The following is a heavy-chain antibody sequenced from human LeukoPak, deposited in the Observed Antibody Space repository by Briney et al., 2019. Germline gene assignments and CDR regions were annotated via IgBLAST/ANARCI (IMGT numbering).Heavy chain of an antibody. V-gene: IGHV3-21*01. Sequence: PGGSLRLSCAASGFTFSTYNMNWVRQAPGKGLEWVSSISSSSNYIYYADSVKGRFTISRDNAKNSLYLQMNSLRAEDTAVYYCARSLRAGVDYWGQGTLVTVSS. CDR2: ISSSSNYI. CDR3: ARSLRAGVDY. D-gene: IGHD6-13*01. J-gene: IGHJ4*02. CDR1: GFTFSTYN.